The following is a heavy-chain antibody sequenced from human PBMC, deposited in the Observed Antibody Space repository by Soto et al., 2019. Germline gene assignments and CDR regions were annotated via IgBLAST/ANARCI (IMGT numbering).Heavy chain of an antibody. D-gene: IGHD2-2*01. CDR1: GYTFTSYD. V-gene: IGHV1-8*01. CDR2: MNPNSGNT. Sequence: QVQLVQSGAEVKKPGASVKVSCKASGYTFTSYDINWVRQATGQGLEWMGWMNPNSGNTGYAQKFQGRATMTRNTFIITXXMELSSLRSEDTAVYYCARAGDIVLVPAASNWFDPWGQGTLVTVSS. CDR3: ARAGDIVLVPAASNWFDP. J-gene: IGHJ5*02.